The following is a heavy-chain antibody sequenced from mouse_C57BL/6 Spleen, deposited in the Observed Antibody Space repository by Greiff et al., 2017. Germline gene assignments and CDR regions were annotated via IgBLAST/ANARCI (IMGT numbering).Heavy chain of an antibody. J-gene: IGHJ4*01. CDR1: GYTFTSYW. V-gene: IGHV1-72*01. D-gene: IGHD4-1*01. CDR3: ARLRLGYAMDY. CDR2: IYPNSGGT. Sequence: QVQLQQPGAELVKPGASVKLSCKASGYTFTSYWMHWVKQRPGRGLEWIGRIYPNSGGTKYNEKFKSKATMTVDKPSSPAYMQLSSLTSEDSAVYYCARLRLGYAMDYWGQGTSVTVSS.